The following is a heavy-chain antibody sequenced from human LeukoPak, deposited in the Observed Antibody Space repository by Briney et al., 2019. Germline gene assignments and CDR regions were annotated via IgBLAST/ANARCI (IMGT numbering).Heavy chain of an antibody. Sequence: GASVRVSCKASGYTFTDYYIHWVRQAPGQGLEWMGWINPNSGGTNYAQKFQGRVTMTRDTSISTAYMELSRLRSDDTAVYYCARGIVVVVAATDWFDPWGQGTLVTVSS. CDR1: GYTFTDYY. V-gene: IGHV1-2*02. D-gene: IGHD2-15*01. CDR2: INPNSGGT. J-gene: IGHJ5*02. CDR3: ARGIVVVVAATDWFDP.